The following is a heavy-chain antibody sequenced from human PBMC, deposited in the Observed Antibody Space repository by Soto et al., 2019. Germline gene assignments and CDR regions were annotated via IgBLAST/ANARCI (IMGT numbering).Heavy chain of an antibody. CDR3: ARGHEVIRGALDV. CDR2: ISAYSVDT. D-gene: IGHD4-17*01. J-gene: IGHJ6*02. CDR1: GYRFQTYG. Sequence: QVQLVQSGAEVKKPGASVKVSCKASGYRFQTYGMTWVRQAPGQGLEWMGWISAYSVDTYTTQKFQDRDTMTTDTSTGTAYMELRGLRSDDTAVYYCARGHEVIRGALDVWGQGTTVTVSS. V-gene: IGHV1-18*01.